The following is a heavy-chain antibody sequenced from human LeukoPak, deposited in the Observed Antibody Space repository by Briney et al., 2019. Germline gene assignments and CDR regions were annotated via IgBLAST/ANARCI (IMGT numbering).Heavy chain of an antibody. Sequence: ASVKVSCKASGYTFTSYDINWVRQATGQGLEWMGWMNPNSGGTNYAQKFQGRVTMTRDTSISTAYMELSRLRSDDTAVYYCAREVLTGSSWTGRRGRYFDYWGQGTLVTVSS. V-gene: IGHV1-2*02. CDR3: AREVLTGSSWTGRRGRYFDY. D-gene: IGHD6-13*01. CDR2: MNPNSGGT. CDR1: GYTFTSYD. J-gene: IGHJ4*02.